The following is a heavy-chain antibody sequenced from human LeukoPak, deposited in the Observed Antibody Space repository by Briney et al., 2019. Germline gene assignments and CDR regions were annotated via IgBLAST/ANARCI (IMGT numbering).Heavy chain of an antibody. D-gene: IGHD1-14*01. V-gene: IGHV4-38-2*02. CDR3: ARHVLSNGSFDT. CDR1: GYSVSSGYY. J-gene: IGHJ5*02. Sequence: SETLSLTCTVSGYSVSSGYYWGWIRQPPGKGLVWIGNIFHDGSTYFNPSLKSRVSLSVDTSKRYFSPKLTSVTAADTSVYYCARHVLSNGSFDTWGQGTLVSVSS. CDR2: IFHDGST.